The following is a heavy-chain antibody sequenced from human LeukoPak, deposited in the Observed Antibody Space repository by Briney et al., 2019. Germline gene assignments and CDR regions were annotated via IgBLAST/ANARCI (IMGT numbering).Heavy chain of an antibody. D-gene: IGHD1-14*01. CDR2: ISYDGSNK. J-gene: IGHJ4*02. Sequence: PGRSLRLSCAASGFTFSSYAMHWVRQAPGKGLEWVAVISYDGSNKYYADSVKGRFTISRDNSKNTLYLQMNSLRAEDTAVYYCARPIKDYWGQGTLVTVSS. CDR1: GFTFSSYA. V-gene: IGHV3-30*04. CDR3: ARPIKDY.